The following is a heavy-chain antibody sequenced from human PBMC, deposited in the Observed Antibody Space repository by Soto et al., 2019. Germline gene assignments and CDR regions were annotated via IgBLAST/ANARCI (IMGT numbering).Heavy chain of an antibody. V-gene: IGHV4-59*01. CDR2: IYLGGSI. CDR3: AREVNYYDSSGYPANGPSLLHYFDY. Sequence: SETLSLTCSVSGASISSYYYTWIRQTPGKGLEWIGYIYLGGSINYNPSFKSRVIISVDTSKNQFSVRLSSVTAADTAVYFCAREVNYYDSSGYPANGPSLLHYFDYWGQGTLVTVSS. CDR1: GASISSYY. D-gene: IGHD3-22*01. J-gene: IGHJ4*02.